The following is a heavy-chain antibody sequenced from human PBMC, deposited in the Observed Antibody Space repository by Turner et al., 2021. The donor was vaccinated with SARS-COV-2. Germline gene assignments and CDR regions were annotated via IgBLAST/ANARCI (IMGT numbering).Heavy chain of an antibody. CDR2: SIGSGGST. V-gene: IGHV3-23*01. D-gene: IGHD6-13*01. CDR1: GFTFSSYA. Sequence: EVQLLESGGGLVQPGVSLRLLCAASGFTFSSYAMSCVRQARGRGVEWVSASIGSGGSTYYADSVKGRFTISRDNSKNTLYMKMNSLRAEDTAVYYCAKADSSSWYWGSCYWGQGTLVTVSS. CDR3: AKADSSSWYWGSCY. J-gene: IGHJ4*02.